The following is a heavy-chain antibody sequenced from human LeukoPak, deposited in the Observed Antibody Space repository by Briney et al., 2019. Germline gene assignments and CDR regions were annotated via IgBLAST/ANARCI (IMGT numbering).Heavy chain of an antibody. J-gene: IGHJ6*03. CDR2: IYHSGST. CDR3: TRGYYYYYMDV. Sequence: SETLSLTCSVSGSSISSDVYYWSWIRQPPGEGLEWIGYIYHSGSTYYNPSLRSRVTISVDRSKNQVSLKLSSVTAADMAVYYCTRGYYYYYMDVWGKGTTVTVSS. CDR1: GSSISSDVYY. V-gene: IGHV4-30-2*01.